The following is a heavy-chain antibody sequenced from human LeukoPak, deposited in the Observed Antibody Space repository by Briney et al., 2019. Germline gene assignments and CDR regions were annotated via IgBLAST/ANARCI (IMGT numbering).Heavy chain of an antibody. D-gene: IGHD3-22*01. J-gene: IGHJ4*02. Sequence: GGPLRLSCAASGFTFSSYAMSWVRQAPGRGLEWASAISGSGGSTNYADSVKGRFTISRDNSKNTLYLQMNSLRAEDTAVYYCAKPFSSGYYYGAFDYWGQGTLVTVSS. CDR2: ISGSGGST. CDR1: GFTFSSYA. CDR3: AKPFSSGYYYGAFDY. V-gene: IGHV3-23*01.